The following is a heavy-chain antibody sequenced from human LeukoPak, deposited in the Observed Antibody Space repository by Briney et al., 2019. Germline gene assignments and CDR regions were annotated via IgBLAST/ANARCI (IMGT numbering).Heavy chain of an antibody. J-gene: IGHJ4*02. V-gene: IGHV1-46*01. CDR3: ARDSTPTYYSGTYYFEY. CDR2: INPSGGST. Sequence: ASVKVSCKASGYTFASYYMHWVQQAPGQGLEWMGVINPSGGSTTYAQKFQGRVTMTRDTSTSTVYMELSSLRSEDTALYYCARDSTPTYYSGTYYFEYWGQGTLVTVSS. D-gene: IGHD1-26*01. CDR1: GYTFASYY.